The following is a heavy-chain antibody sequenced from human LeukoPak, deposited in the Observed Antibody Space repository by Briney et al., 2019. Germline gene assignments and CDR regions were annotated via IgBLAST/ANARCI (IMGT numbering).Heavy chain of an antibody. CDR1: GFTFSSYA. V-gene: IGHV3-23*01. D-gene: IGHD3-22*01. CDR3: ANSHFTYYYDSSGYGSSV. Sequence: GGSLRLSCAASGFTFSSYAMSWVRQAPGKGLEWVSAISGSGGSTYYADSVKGRFTISRDNSKNTLYLQMNSLRAEDTAVYYCANSHFTYYYDSSGYGSSVWGQGTLVTVSS. CDR2: ISGSGGST. J-gene: IGHJ4*02.